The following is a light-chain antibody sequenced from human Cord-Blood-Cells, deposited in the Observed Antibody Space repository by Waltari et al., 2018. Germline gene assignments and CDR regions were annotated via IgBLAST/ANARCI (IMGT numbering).Light chain of an antibody. CDR2: YDD. V-gene: IGLV1-36*01. J-gene: IGLJ1*01. CDR3: AAWDDSLNGYV. Sequence: QSVLTQPPSVSEAPRQRVTISCSGSSSNIGNNAVNCYQQHPGKAPKLLIYYDDLLPSGVSDRFSGSKSGNSASLAISGLQSENEAYYYCAAWDDSLNGYVFGTGTKVTVL. CDR1: SSNIGNNA.